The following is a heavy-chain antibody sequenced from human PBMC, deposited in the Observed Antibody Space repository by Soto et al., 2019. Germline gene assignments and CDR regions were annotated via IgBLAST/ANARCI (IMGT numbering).Heavy chain of an antibody. Sequence: VSCKASGYTFTSYYMHWVRQAPGQGLEWMGIINPSGGSTSYAQKFQGRVTMTRDTSTSTVYMELSSLRSEDTAVYYCARDATAFVVVTDNWFDPWGQGTLVTV. J-gene: IGHJ5*02. CDR2: INPSGGST. V-gene: IGHV1-46*03. CDR1: GYTFTSYY. D-gene: IGHD2-21*02. CDR3: ARDATAFVVVTDNWFDP.